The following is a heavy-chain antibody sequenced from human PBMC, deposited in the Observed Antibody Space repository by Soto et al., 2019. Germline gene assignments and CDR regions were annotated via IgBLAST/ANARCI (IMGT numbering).Heavy chain of an antibody. CDR2: ISYDGSNK. J-gene: IGHJ4*02. Sequence: PGGSLRLSCAASGFTFSSYGMHWVRQAPGKGLEWVAVISYDGSNKYYADSVKGRFTISRDNSKNTLYLQMNSLRAEDTAVYYCATGYRDYVDGYWGQGTLVTVSS. CDR3: ATGYRDYVDGY. V-gene: IGHV3-30*03. CDR1: GFTFSSYG. D-gene: IGHD4-17*01.